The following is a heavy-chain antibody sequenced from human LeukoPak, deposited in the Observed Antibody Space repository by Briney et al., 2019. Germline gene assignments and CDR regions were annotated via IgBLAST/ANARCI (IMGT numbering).Heavy chain of an antibody. CDR1: GFTFSSYW. CDR3: AREKRFGGVSVLRGYYYMDV. CDR2: IKQDGSEK. D-gene: IGHD3-16*02. J-gene: IGHJ6*03. V-gene: IGHV3-7*01. Sequence: GGSLRLSCAASGFTFSSYWMTWVRQAPGKGLEWVANIKQDGSEKFYVDSVKGRFTISRDNAKNSLYLQMNSLGAEDTAVYYCAREKRFGGVSVLRGYYYMDVWGKGTTVTVSS.